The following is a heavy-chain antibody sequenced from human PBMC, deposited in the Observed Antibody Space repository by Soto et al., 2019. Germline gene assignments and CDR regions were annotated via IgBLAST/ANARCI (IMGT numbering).Heavy chain of an antibody. D-gene: IGHD1-26*01. V-gene: IGHV1-2*02. CDR1: GDRLTVDF. CDR3: ARDLAKGGGSAGFDY. J-gene: IGHJ4*02. Sequence: ASLKLSCKXSGDRLTVDFVGWGRQAPGQGFEWMGWINPKSGGTNYPQKFQGRVTMTRDTSLSRVYMTLTRLTSDDTAVYYCARDLAKGGGSAGFDYWGQGTLVTVSS. CDR2: INPKSGGT.